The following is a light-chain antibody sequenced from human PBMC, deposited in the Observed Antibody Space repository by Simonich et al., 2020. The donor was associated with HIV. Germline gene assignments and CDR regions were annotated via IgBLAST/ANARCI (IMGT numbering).Light chain of an antibody. CDR3: QQYDTWWT. CDR2: DAA. V-gene: IGKV3D-20*01. Sequence: EIVLTQSPATLSLSPGERATLSCRASQSVSNNYLAWYQQKPGLAPRLLIYDAASRATGIPDRFSGSGSGTEFTLTISSLQSEDFAVYYCQQYDTWWTFGQGTKVEIK. CDR1: QSVSNNY. J-gene: IGKJ1*01.